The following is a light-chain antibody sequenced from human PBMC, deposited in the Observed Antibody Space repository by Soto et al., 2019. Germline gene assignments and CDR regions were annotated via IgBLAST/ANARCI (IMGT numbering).Light chain of an antibody. CDR2: GNS. Sequence: QSVLTQPPSVSGAPGQRVTISCTGSSSNIGAGYDVHWYQQLPGTAPKLLIYGNSNRPSGVPDRFSGSKSGTSASLAITGLRPEDEADYYCQSYASSLSGAVFGGGTKLTVL. J-gene: IGLJ3*02. CDR3: QSYASSLSGAV. V-gene: IGLV1-40*01. CDR1: SSNIGAGYD.